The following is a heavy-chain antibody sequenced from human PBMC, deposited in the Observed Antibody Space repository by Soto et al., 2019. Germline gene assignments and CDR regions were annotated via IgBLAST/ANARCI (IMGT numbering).Heavy chain of an antibody. J-gene: IGHJ5*02. V-gene: IGHV1-18*01. Sequence: ASVKVSCKASGYTFTSYGISWVRQAPGQGLEWMGWISAYNGDTNYAQKLQGRVTMTTDTSTSTAYMELRSLRSDDTAVYYCAKSNLVVPAAIGHQYNWLDPWGQGTLVTV. CDR2: ISAYNGDT. CDR1: GYTFTSYG. D-gene: IGHD2-2*02. CDR3: AKSNLVVPAAIGHQYNWLDP.